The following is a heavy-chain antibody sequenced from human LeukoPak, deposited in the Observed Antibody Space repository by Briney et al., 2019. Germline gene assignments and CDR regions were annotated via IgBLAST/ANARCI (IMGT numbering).Heavy chain of an antibody. CDR3: GRVYGGSSWFFDL. J-gene: IGHJ2*01. Sequence: GGSLRLSCAASEFTFSRYWMHWVRQAPGKGLVWVSRINSDGSSTRYADSVKGRFTISRDNAKNTLYLQMDSLRAKDTAVYYCGRVYGGSSWFFDLWGRGTLVTVSS. CDR1: EFTFSRYW. D-gene: IGHD4-23*01. V-gene: IGHV3-74*01. CDR2: INSDGSST.